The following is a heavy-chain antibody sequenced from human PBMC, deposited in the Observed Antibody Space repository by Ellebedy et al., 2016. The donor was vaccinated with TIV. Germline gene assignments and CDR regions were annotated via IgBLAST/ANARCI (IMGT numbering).Heavy chain of an antibody. CDR2: ISWNSGSI. CDR3: AKESGSTESGCYYGMDV. Sequence: SLKISCAASGFTFDDYAMHWVRQAPGKGLEWVSGISWNSGSIGYADSVKGRFTISRDNSKNSLYLQMNSLRTEDTALYYCAKESGSTESGCYYGMDVWGQGTTVTVSS. V-gene: IGHV3-9*01. D-gene: IGHD1-14*01. CDR1: GFTFDDYA. J-gene: IGHJ6*02.